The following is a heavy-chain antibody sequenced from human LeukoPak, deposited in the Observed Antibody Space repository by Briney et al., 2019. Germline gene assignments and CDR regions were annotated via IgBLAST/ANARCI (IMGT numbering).Heavy chain of an antibody. J-gene: IGHJ4*02. D-gene: IGHD1-1*01. Sequence: PSETLSLTCTVSGGSISSGDYYWSWIRQHPGKGLEWIGYIYYSGSTYYNPSLKSRVTISVDTSKNQFSLKLSSVTAADTAVYYCARYARSLEYFDYWGQGTLVTVSS. CDR3: ARYARSLEYFDY. CDR1: GGSISSGDYY. CDR2: IYYSGST. V-gene: IGHV4-31*03.